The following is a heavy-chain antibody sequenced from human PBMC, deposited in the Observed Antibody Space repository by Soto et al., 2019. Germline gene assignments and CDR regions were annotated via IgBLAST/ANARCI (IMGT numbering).Heavy chain of an antibody. CDR2: ISVYNGNT. CDR1: GYTFNTNG. V-gene: IGHV1-18*01. CDR3: AREHNWFFDY. Sequence: AASVKVSCKASGYTFNTNGISWVRQAPGQGLEWMGWISVYNGNTKYAQKFQGRVTMTTDTSTSTAYMELRSLRSDDTAVYFCAREHNWFFDYWGQGTLVTVSS. J-gene: IGHJ4*02. D-gene: IGHD1-20*01.